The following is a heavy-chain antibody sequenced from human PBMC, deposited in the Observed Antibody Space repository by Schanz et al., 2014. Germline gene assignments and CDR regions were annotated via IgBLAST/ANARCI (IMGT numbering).Heavy chain of an antibody. Sequence: EVHLVESGGGVVQPGRSLRLSCAASGFNFGSHGMHWVRQAPGKGLEWVANIKKDGSEKYYVDSVKGRFTISRDNAKNSLFLQMNSLRPEDTAVYYCARGRVLESWGQGTLVTVSS. D-gene: IGHD1-1*01. CDR2: IKKDGSEK. V-gene: IGHV3-7*01. J-gene: IGHJ5*02. CDR3: ARGRVLES. CDR1: GFNFGSHG.